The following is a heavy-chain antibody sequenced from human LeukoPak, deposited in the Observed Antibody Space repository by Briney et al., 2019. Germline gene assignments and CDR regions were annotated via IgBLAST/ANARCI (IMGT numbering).Heavy chain of an antibody. J-gene: IGHJ4*02. CDR1: GGSMSSYH. CDR3: ARHSRNGYCSSTSCKNSFDY. CDR2: IYYSGST. D-gene: IGHD2-2*01. Sequence: SETLSLTCTVSGGSMSSYHWSWIRQPPGKGLEWLGHIYYSGSTIYNPSRKRRVTLSLDTSKNQFSLKLSSVTAADTAVYYCARHSRNGYCSSTSCKNSFDYWGQGPLVTVSS. V-gene: IGHV4-59*08.